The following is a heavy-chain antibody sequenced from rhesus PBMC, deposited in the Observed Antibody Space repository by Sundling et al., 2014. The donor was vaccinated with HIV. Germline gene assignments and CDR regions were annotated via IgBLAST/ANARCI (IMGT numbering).Heavy chain of an antibody. D-gene: IGHD3-3*01. Sequence: QVQLQESGPGLVKPSETLSLTCAVSGSSISNDYAWTWIRQPPGKGLEWIGYIGGSSGGSNYNPSLKSRVTISKDTSKNQFSLKLRSVTAADTAVYYCAIQYKYALDSWGQGVVVTVSS. CDR1: GSSISNDYA. CDR3: AIQYKYALDS. J-gene: IGHJ6*01. CDR2: IGGSSGGS. V-gene: IGHV4-127*01.